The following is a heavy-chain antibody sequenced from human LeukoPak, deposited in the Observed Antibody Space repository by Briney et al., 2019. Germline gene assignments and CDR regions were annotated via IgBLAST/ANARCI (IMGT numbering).Heavy chain of an antibody. D-gene: IGHD2-2*01. J-gene: IGHJ4*02. V-gene: IGHV4-34*01. CDR3: ARGLRWYCSSTSCSKGFDY. Sequence: SETMSLTCAVYGGSFSGYYWSWIRQPPGKGLEWIGEINHSGSTNYNPSLKSRVTISVDTSKNQFSLKLSSVTAADTAVYYCARGLRWYCSSTSCSKGFDYWGQGTLVTVSS. CDR1: GGSFSGYY. CDR2: INHSGST.